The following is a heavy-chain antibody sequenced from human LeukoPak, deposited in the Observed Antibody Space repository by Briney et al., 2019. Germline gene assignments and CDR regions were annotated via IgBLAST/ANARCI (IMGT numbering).Heavy chain of an antibody. CDR2: IYTSGST. J-gene: IGHJ5*02. D-gene: IGHD6-13*01. V-gene: IGHV4-4*07. CDR3: ARDRDSSSRLRGRWFDP. Sequence: SETLSLTCTVSGGSISSYYWSWIRQPAGKGLEWIGRIYTSGSTNYNPSLKSRVTMSVDTSKNQFSLKLSSVTAADTAVYYCARDRDSSSRLRGRWFDPWGQGTLVTVSS. CDR1: GGSISSYY.